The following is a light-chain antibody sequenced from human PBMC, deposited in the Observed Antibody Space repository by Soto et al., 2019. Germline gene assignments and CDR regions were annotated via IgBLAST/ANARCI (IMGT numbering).Light chain of an antibody. V-gene: IGKV3-20*01. Sequence: EILLTQSPGTLSLSPVDRATLSCRASQSVSSSYLAWYQQKPGQAPGLLIYGASSRATDIPDRFSGSGSGTDFTLTISGLEPEDLAVYYCQQYGYSTPWTFGQGTKVDIK. CDR1: QSVSSSY. J-gene: IGKJ1*01. CDR2: GAS. CDR3: QQYGYSTPWT.